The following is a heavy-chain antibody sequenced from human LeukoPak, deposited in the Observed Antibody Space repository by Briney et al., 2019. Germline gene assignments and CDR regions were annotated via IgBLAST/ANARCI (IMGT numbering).Heavy chain of an antibody. CDR2: ISSSSSYI. V-gene: IGHV3-21*01. CDR3: ARDLAAVADPFDY. CDR1: GFTFSSYS. J-gene: IGHJ4*02. D-gene: IGHD6-19*01. Sequence: GGSLRLSCAASGFTFSSYSMNWVRQAPGKGLEWVSSISSSSSYIYYADSVKGRFTISRDNAKNSLYLQMNSLRAEDTAVYYCARDLAAVADPFDYWGQGTLVTVSS.